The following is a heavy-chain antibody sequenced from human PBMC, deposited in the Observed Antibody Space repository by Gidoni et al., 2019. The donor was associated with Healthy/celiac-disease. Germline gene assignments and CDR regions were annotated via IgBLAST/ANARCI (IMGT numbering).Heavy chain of an antibody. CDR1: GFKVSSYA. V-gene: IGHV3-23*01. D-gene: IGHD5-12*01. CDR3: AKSSGHGYAGERYYFDY. J-gene: IGHJ4*02. CDR2: ISGSGGST. Sequence: EVQMLESGGGWVQPGGSLRLSGAASGFKVSSYAMSWVRQAPGKGLEWVSAISGSGGSTYYAASVKGRFTLSRDNSKNTLYLQMNSLRAEDTAVYYCAKSSGHGYAGERYYFDYWGQGTLVTVSS.